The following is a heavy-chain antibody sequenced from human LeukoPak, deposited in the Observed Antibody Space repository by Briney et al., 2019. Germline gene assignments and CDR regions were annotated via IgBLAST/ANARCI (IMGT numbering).Heavy chain of an antibody. CDR1: GFTFSSYA. D-gene: IGHD5-12*01. CDR3: ARAYGGYVPFDY. V-gene: IGHV3-30*04. Sequence: PGRSLRLSCAASGFTFSSYAMHWVRQAPGKGLEWVALISYDGSNKYHADSVKGRFTISRDNSKNTLYLQMNSLRAEDTAVYYCARAYGGYVPFDYWGQGTLVTVSS. CDR2: ISYDGSNK. J-gene: IGHJ4*02.